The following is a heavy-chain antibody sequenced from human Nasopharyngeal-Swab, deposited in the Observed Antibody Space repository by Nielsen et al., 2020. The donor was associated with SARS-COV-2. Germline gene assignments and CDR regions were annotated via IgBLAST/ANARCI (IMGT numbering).Heavy chain of an antibody. CDR1: GFTFSSYS. Sequence: GSLRLSCAASGFTFSSYSMNWVRLAPGKGLEWVSSISSSSSYIYYADSVKGRFTISRDNAKNSLYLQMNSLRAEDTAVYYCASGDFWSGYYAYWGQGTLVTVSS. V-gene: IGHV3-21*01. J-gene: IGHJ4*02. D-gene: IGHD3-3*01. CDR3: ASGDFWSGYYAY. CDR2: ISSSSSYI.